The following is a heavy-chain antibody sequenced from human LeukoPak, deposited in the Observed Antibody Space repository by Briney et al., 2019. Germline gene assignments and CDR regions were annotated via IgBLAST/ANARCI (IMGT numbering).Heavy chain of an antibody. Sequence: ASETLSLTCAVSGDPISSGSYFWAWIRQPPGKGLEWIGTIYYTGTTYYNPSLKSRVTLYVDTSSNHFSLKLSSVTAADTAVYYCARQGRSVDSRYPNWFDPWGQGTLVTVSS. CDR3: ARQGRSVDSRYPNWFDP. V-gene: IGHV4-39*01. J-gene: IGHJ5*02. CDR1: GDPISSGSYF. CDR2: IYYTGTT. D-gene: IGHD2-15*01.